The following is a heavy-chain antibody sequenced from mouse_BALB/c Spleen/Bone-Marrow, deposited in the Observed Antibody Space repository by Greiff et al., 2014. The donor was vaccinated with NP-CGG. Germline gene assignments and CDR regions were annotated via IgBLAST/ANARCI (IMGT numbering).Heavy chain of an antibody. J-gene: IGHJ4*01. V-gene: IGHV5-12-2*01. CDR2: ISNAGGNT. CDR1: GFTFSSYT. Sequence: VQLKESGGGLVQPGGSLKLSCAASGFTFSSYTMSWVRQTPEKRLEWVAYISNAGGNTYYSDTVKGRFTISRDNANNTLYLQMGSLKTEDTAMYYCAPLMGDMDYWGQGTSVTVSS. CDR3: APLMGDMDY.